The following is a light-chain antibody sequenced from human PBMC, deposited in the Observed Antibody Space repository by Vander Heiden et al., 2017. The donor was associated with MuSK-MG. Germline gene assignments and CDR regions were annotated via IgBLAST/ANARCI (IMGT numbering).Light chain of an antibody. Sequence: QSVLTQPPSVSGAPGQRVTLSFPGGRSHIGAGYDVQRYEQLPGTAPKLLIYGNINRHSGVPERFSGSKSGTSAALAITGLQPEDEAEYYCQSYDGSRSAVVFGGGTKRTVL. J-gene: IGLJ3*02. CDR2: GNI. CDR3: QSYDGSRSAVV. V-gene: IGLV1-40*01. CDR1: RSHIGAGYD.